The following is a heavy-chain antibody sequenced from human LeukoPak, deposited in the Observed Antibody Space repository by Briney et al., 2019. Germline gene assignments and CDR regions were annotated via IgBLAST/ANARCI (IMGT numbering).Heavy chain of an antibody. J-gene: IGHJ6*03. CDR3: ARDSLIGFSYESYYYYMDV. V-gene: IGHV3-53*01. Sequence: PGGSLRLSCAASGFSVRSNCLTWVRQAPGKGLEWLSVIYTNGSTHYADSVKGRFTISRDNSKDTVHLQMNGLRAEDTAVYYSARDSLIGFSYESYYYYMDVWGRGTTVTVSS. D-gene: IGHD5-18*01. CDR2: IYTNGST. CDR1: GFSVRSNC.